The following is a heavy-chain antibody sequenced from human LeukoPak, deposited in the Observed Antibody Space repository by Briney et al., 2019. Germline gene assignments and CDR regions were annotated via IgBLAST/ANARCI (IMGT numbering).Heavy chain of an antibody. CDR1: GYTFTSYG. Sequence: ASVKVSCKASGYTFTSYGTSWVRQAPGQGLEWVGWISAYNGNTNYAQKLQGRVTMTTDTSTSTAYMELRSLRSDDTAVYYCARDNIVGATGHYWGQGTLVTVSS. J-gene: IGHJ4*02. CDR3: ARDNIVGATGHY. CDR2: ISAYNGNT. V-gene: IGHV1-18*01. D-gene: IGHD1-26*01.